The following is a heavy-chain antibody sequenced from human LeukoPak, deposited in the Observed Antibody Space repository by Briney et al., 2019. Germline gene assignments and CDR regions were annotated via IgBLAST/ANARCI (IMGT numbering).Heavy chain of an antibody. D-gene: IGHD3-22*01. Sequence: GGSLRLSCAVSGFIFSNYGMHWVRQAPGKGLEWGALICSDGSEKNYAGSVKGRFTISRDNSKNTLYVQMNSLRADDTAVYYCAKHDSSSVYWGQGTLVTVSS. CDR3: AKHDSSSVY. CDR2: ICSDGSEK. V-gene: IGHV3-30*02. CDR1: GFIFSNYG. J-gene: IGHJ4*02.